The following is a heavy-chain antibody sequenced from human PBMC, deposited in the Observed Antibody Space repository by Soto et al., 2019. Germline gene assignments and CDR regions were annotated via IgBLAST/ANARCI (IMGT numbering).Heavy chain of an antibody. CDR3: ARTGFCSGGACYPNWFDP. Sequence: PSETLSLTCTVSGGSVSSASYYWSWIRQPPGKGPEWIGYIYYIGSTRYNPSLKSRVTMSVDTSKNQFSLKLSSVTAADTAVYYCARTGFCSGGACYPNWFDPWGQGTLVTSPQ. V-gene: IGHV4-61*01. D-gene: IGHD2-15*01. J-gene: IGHJ5*02. CDR1: GGSVSSASYY. CDR2: IYYIGST.